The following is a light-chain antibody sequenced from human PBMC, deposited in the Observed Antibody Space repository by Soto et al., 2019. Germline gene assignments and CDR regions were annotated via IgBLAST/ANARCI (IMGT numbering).Light chain of an antibody. CDR1: SSDIGVYNY. Sequence: QSALTQPASVSGSPGQSITISCTGTSSDIGVYNYVSWYQHHPGKAPKLMIFEVANRPSGVSNRFSGSKSGNTASLTISGLQAEDEDDYYCSSYTSSSTLVFGSGTKVTVL. V-gene: IGLV2-14*01. CDR2: EVA. J-gene: IGLJ1*01. CDR3: SSYTSSSTLV.